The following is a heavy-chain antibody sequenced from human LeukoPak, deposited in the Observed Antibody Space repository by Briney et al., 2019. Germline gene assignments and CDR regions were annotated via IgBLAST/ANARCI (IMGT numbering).Heavy chain of an antibody. CDR1: RFIFSSFE. CDR2: INSRGTTI. V-gene: IGHV3-48*03. J-gene: IGHJ6*04. D-gene: IGHD3-9*01. CDR3: ARGGDTLTGFSNGMDV. Sequence: QSGGSLRLSCVASRFIFSSFEFNWVRQAPGKGLEWVSYINSRGTTIYYVDSVKGRFTISRDNAKNSLYLQMNSLRAGDTAVYYCARGGDTLTGFSNGMDVWGKGTTVTVSS.